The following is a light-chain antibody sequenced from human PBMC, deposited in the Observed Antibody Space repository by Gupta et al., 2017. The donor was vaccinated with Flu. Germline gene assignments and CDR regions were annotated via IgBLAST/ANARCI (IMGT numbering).Light chain of an antibody. J-gene: IGKJ5*01. Sequence: EIALTQSPATLSLSPGERATLSCRASQSVSSYLAWYQQKPGQAPRLLIYDASNRATGIPARFSGSGSGTDFTLTISSLEPEDFAVYYWQQRSNGITFGQGTRLEIK. CDR1: QSVSSY. CDR3: QQRSNGIT. V-gene: IGKV3-11*01. CDR2: DAS.